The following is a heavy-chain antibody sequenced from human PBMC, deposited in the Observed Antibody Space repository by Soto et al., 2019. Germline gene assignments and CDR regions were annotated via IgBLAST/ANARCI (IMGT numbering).Heavy chain of an antibody. CDR3: AKQPSSGWYGYYFDY. Sequence: XGSXRLSCAASGFTFXSXXXSWVRQAPGKGLEWVSGISDSGGSTYYADSVKGRFTISRDNSKTTLYLQMNSLRAEDTAVYYCAKQPSSGWYGYYFDYWGQGALVTVSS. CDR1: GFTFXSXX. J-gene: IGHJ4*02. CDR2: ISDSGGST. V-gene: IGHV3-23*01. D-gene: IGHD6-19*01.